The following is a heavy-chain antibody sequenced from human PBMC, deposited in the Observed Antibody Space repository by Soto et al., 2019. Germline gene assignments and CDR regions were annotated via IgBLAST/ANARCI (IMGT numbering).Heavy chain of an antibody. V-gene: IGHV1-18*01. CDR3: ARGSVNNYDFWSGYYLWFDP. CDR1: GYTFTSYG. CDR2: ISAYNGNT. Sequence: ASVKVSCKASGYTFTSYGISWVRQAPGQGLEWMGWISAYNGNTNYAQELQGRVTMTTDTSTSTAYMELRSLRSDDTAVYYCARGSVNNYDFWSGYYLWFDPWGQGTLVTVSS. J-gene: IGHJ5*02. D-gene: IGHD3-3*01.